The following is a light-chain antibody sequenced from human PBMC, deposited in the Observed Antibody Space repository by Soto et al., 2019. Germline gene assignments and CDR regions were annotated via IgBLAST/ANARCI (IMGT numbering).Light chain of an antibody. V-gene: IGKV1-5*03. CDR3: QHYNSYSEA. CDR2: KAS. CDR1: QNININ. Sequence: DIQMTQSPSSLSASVGDRVTLPCQASQNININLNWYQQKTGIASQLLTYKASTLKSGVPSRLSGSGSGTEFTLTISSLQPDDFATYYCQHYNSYSEAFGQGTKVDIK. J-gene: IGKJ1*01.